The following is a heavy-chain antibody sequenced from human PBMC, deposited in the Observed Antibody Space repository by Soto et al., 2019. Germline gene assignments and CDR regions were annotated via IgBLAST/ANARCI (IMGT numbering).Heavy chain of an antibody. D-gene: IGHD5-18*01. CDR3: ARGGGYSYGYGGGVDY. CDR2: INAGNGNT. CDR1: GYTFTSYA. J-gene: IGHJ4*02. V-gene: IGHV1-3*01. Sequence: QVQLVQSGAEVKKPGASVKVSCKASGYTFTSYAMHWVRQAPGQRLEWMGWINAGNGNTKYSQKCQGRVTITRDTSASTAYMELSSLRSEDTAVYYCARGGGYSYGYGGGVDYWGQGTLVTVSS.